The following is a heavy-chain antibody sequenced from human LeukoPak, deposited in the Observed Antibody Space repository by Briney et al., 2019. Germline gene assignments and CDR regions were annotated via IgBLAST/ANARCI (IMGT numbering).Heavy chain of an antibody. D-gene: IGHD6-19*01. V-gene: IGHV3-74*01. CDR1: GFTISSHG. CDR3: ARDRGSSGPFYYYYYGMDV. CDR2: INSDGSST. J-gene: IGHJ6*02. Sequence: GSLRLSCVVSGFTISSHGMHWVRQAPGKGLVWVSRINSDGSSTSYADSVKGRFTISRDNAKNTLYLQMNSLRAEDTAVYYCARDRGSSGPFYYYYYGMDVWGQGTTVTVSS.